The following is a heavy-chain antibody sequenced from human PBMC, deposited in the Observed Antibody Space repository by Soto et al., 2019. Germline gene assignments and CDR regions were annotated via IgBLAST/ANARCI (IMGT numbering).Heavy chain of an antibody. Sequence: QAQLQQWGAGVVKPSETLSLTCAVYGESCSGYYCSWTRQPPGKGLEWIGEIHTSGSTYYNPSLKTRVTMSLDTSKNQCALRLSSVTAADTAVYYCARGGDDSKVGRTWGQGTLVTVSS. CDR1: GESCSGYY. CDR3: ARGGDDSKVGRT. D-gene: IGHD1-26*01. V-gene: IGHV4-34*02. CDR2: IHTSGST. J-gene: IGHJ5*02.